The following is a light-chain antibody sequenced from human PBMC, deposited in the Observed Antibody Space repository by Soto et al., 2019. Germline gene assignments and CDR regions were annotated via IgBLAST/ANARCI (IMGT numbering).Light chain of an antibody. V-gene: IGLV1-40*01. J-gene: IGLJ3*02. CDR1: SSNIGAGND. Sequence: QSVLTQPPSVSGAPGQRVTISCTGSSSNIGAGNDVHWYQQLPETAPKLLIYGNNNRPSGVPDRFSGSKSGTSASLAITGLQAEDEADYYCQSYDSSLSGWVFGGGTKLTVL. CDR3: QSYDSSLSGWV. CDR2: GNN.